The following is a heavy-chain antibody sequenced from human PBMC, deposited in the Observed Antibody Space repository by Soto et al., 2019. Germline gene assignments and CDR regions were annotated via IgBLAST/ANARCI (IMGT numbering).Heavy chain of an antibody. CDR1: GYTFTSYG. Sequence: QVQLVQSGAEVKKPGASVQVSCKASGYTFTSYGISWVRQAPGQGLEWMGWISAYNGNTNYAQKLQGRVTMTTDTSTSTAYMELRSLRSDDTAVYYCARDSSSTGPYYYYGMDVWGQGTTVTVSS. CDR3: ARDSSSTGPYYYYGMDV. CDR2: ISAYNGNT. J-gene: IGHJ6*02. D-gene: IGHD6-6*01. V-gene: IGHV1-18*04.